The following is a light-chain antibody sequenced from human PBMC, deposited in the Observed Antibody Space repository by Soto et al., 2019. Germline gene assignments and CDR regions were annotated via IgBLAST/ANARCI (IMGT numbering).Light chain of an antibody. Sequence: EIVLTQSPATLSLSPGERATLSCRASQSVSSYLAWYQQKPGQAPRLLIYDASNRATGIPARFSSSGSGTEFTLTISSLEPEDFSVYYYQQRSNWPRHTFGGGTKVEIK. J-gene: IGKJ4*01. CDR1: QSVSSY. CDR2: DAS. V-gene: IGKV3-11*01. CDR3: QQRSNWPRHT.